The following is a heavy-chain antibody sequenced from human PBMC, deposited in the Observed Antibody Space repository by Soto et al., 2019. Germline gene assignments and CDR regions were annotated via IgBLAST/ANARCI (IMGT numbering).Heavy chain of an antibody. D-gene: IGHD3-3*01. CDR2: ISGSGGSS. V-gene: IGHV3-23*01. J-gene: IGHJ4*02. CDR1: GFTFSSYA. Sequence: EVQLLESGGGLVQPGGSLRLSCAASGFTFSSYAMSWVRQAPGKGLEWVSAISGSGGSSYYADSAKGRFTISRDNSTNALYLQMISLSAADTAVYYCAKDVSYDLCIGYLYFDNWVQGTLVTFSS. CDR3: AKDVSYDLCIGYLYFDN.